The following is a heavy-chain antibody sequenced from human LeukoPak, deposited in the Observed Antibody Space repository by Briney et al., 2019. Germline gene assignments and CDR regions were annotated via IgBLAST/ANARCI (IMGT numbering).Heavy chain of an antibody. CDR3: AKSPAKAVAGTEPFDP. CDR1: GFTFSTYW. D-gene: IGHD6-19*01. V-gene: IGHV3-7*01. J-gene: IGHJ5*02. CDR2: IKQDGSEK. Sequence: GGSLRLSCAASGFTFSTYWMSWVRQAPGKGLEWVANIKQDGSEKYYVDSVKGRFTISRDNSKNTLYLQMNSLRAEDTAVYYCAKSPAKAVAGTEPFDPWGQGTLVTVSS.